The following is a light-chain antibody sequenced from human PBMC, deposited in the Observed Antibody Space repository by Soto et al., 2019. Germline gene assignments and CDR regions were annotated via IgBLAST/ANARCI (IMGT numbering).Light chain of an antibody. CDR1: QSLLYSNGYNY. J-gene: IGKJ2*01. V-gene: IGKV2-28*01. Sequence: DIVMTQSPLSLPVTPGEPASISCRSSQSLLYSNGYNYLDWYLQKPGQSPQLLIYLGSNRAAGVPDRCSGSGSGADFTLKISRVEAEDVGVYYCVQALQVPHTFGQGTKLEIK. CDR2: LGS. CDR3: VQALQVPHT.